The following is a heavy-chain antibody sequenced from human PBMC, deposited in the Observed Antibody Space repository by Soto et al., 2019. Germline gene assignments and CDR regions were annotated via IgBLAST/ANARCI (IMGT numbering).Heavy chain of an antibody. V-gene: IGHV4-34*01. CDR3: ARGDSSSWSYYFDY. Sequence: SVTLSLTCAVYGGSFSGYYWSWIRQPPGKGLEWIGEINHSGSTNYNPSLKSRVTISVDTSKNQFSLKLSSVTAADTAVYYCARGDSSSWSYYFDYWGQGTLVTVSS. D-gene: IGHD6-13*01. CDR1: GGSFSGYY. CDR2: INHSGST. J-gene: IGHJ4*02.